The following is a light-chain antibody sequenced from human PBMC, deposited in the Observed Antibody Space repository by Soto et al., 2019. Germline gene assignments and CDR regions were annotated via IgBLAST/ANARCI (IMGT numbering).Light chain of an antibody. CDR1: QSVTSN. Sequence: EILMTQSPATLSVSPGERATLSCRASQSVTSNYLAWYQQKPGQAPRLLIYGASTRATGIPARFSGSGSGTEFTLTISSLQSEDFAVYYCQQYNDWHPLTFGGGTKVEIK. V-gene: IGKV3-15*01. CDR3: QQYNDWHPLT. CDR2: GAS. J-gene: IGKJ4*01.